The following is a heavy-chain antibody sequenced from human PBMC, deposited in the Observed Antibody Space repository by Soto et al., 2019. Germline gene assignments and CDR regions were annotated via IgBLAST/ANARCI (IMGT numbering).Heavy chain of an antibody. CDR2: IYPGDSDT. V-gene: IGHV5-51*01. CDR3: ARPQEPYYYDSSGSRYGMDV. D-gene: IGHD3-22*01. CDR1: GYSFTSYW. J-gene: IGHJ6*02. Sequence: GESLKISCKGSGYSFTSYWIGWVRQMPGKGLEWMGIIYPGDSDTGYSPSFQGQVTISADKSISTAYLQWSSLKASDTAMYYCARPQEPYYYDSSGSRYGMDVWGQGTTVTVSS.